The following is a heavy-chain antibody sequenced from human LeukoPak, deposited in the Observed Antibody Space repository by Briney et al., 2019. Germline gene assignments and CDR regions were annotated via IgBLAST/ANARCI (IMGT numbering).Heavy chain of an antibody. CDR3: AREVGATGFDY. CDR2: ISSSSSYI. Sequence: GGSLRLSCAASGFTVSSNYMSWVRQAPGKGLEWVSSISSSSSYIYYADSVKGRFTISRDNAKNSLYLQMNSLRAEDTAVYYCAREVGATGFDYWGQGTLVTVSS. V-gene: IGHV3-21*01. J-gene: IGHJ4*02. D-gene: IGHD1-26*01. CDR1: GFTVSSNY.